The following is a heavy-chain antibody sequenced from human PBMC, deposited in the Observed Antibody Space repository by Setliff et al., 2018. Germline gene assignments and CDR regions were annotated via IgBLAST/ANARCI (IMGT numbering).Heavy chain of an antibody. V-gene: IGHV1-46*01. D-gene: IGHD6-13*01. J-gene: IGHJ4*02. CDR2: LNPGGGSS. Sequence: GASVKVSCKASGGTFRTDGVNWVRQAPGQGLEWMGILNPGGGSSSSAQRFQGRVTMTRDTSTNTAYMELNSLTSNDTAVYYCARAGLAAAGRKGVLDHWGQGTLVTVSS. CDR1: GGTFRTDG. CDR3: ARAGLAAAGRKGVLDH.